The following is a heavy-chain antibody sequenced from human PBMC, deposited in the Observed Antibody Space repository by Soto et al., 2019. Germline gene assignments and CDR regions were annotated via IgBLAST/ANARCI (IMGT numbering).Heavy chain of an antibody. V-gene: IGHV1-69*01. CDR1: GGTFSSYS. Sequence: SVQVSCKASGGTFSSYSISWVRQAPGQGLQWMGGIIPIFGTTNYAQKFQGRVTITADESTSTVYMELSSLRSEDTAVYYCARVTDSNFRYWGQGALVTVS. J-gene: IGHJ4*02. D-gene: IGHD4-4*01. CDR3: ARVTDSNFRY. CDR2: IIPIFGTT.